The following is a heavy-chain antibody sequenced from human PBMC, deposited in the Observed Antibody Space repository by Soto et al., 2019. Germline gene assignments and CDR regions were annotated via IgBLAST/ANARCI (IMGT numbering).Heavy chain of an antibody. Sequence: PGESLKISCQGSGYSFTSYWIHWVRQMPGKGLEWMGIIYPDDSDAKYSPSFQGQVTMSADKSINTAYLQWSSLKASDTAMYFCARDGLSSSTSFDYWGQGTLVTVS. CDR1: GYSFTSYW. CDR3: ARDGLSSSTSFDY. J-gene: IGHJ4*02. CDR2: IYPDDSDA. V-gene: IGHV5-51*01. D-gene: IGHD6-6*01.